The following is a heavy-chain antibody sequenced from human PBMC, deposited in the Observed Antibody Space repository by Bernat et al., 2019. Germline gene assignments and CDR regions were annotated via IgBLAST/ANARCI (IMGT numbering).Heavy chain of an antibody. Sequence: QVQLVESGGGLVKPGGSLRLSCAASGFTFSDYYMSWIRQAPGKGLEWVSYISSSGSTIYYADSVKGRFTISRDNAKNSLYLHMNSLRAEDTAVYYCARDQRPHYYDSSGYQAYYFDYWGQGTLVTVSS. CDR2: ISSSGSTI. V-gene: IGHV3-11*01. D-gene: IGHD3-22*01. CDR3: ARDQRPHYYDSSGYQAYYFDY. CDR1: GFTFSDYY. J-gene: IGHJ4*02.